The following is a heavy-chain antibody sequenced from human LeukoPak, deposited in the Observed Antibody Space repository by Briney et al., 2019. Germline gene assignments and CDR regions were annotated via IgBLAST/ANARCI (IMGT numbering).Heavy chain of an antibody. J-gene: IGHJ4*02. Sequence: SETLSLTCTVSGGSVNNNYWSWIRQSPGKGLERIGYIYSSGSTKYNPSLTGRLTISIETSKNQFSLRLSSVTAADTAVYYCARAFMHGYSDYWGQGTLVTVSS. V-gene: IGHV4-59*02. CDR3: ARAFMHGYSDY. CDR2: IYSSGST. D-gene: IGHD2/OR15-2a*01. CDR1: GGSVNNNY.